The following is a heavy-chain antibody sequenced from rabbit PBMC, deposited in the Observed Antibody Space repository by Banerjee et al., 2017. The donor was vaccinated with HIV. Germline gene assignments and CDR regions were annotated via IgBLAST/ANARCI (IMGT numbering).Heavy chain of an antibody. Sequence: QEQLVESGGGLVKPEGSLTLTCKASGFDFSSNVMCWVRQAPGKGPEWIACIDNGDGSTYYANWVNGRFTISRSTSLNTVTLQMTSLTAADTATYFCARARSAGYAGYGDADYFNLWGQGTLVTVS. V-gene: IGHV1S47*01. D-gene: IGHD7-1*01. CDR1: GFDFSSNV. J-gene: IGHJ4*01. CDR2: IDNGDGST. CDR3: ARARSAGYAGYGDADYFNL.